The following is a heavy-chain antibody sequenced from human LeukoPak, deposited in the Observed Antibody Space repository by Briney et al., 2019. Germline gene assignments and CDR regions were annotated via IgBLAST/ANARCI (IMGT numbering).Heavy chain of an antibody. CDR3: ARDGVYYGSGSPPL. CDR1: GFTVSSNY. CDR2: IYSGGST. V-gene: IGHV3-66*01. Sequence: PGGSLRLSCAASGFTVSSNYMSWVRQAPGKGLEWVSVIYSGGSTYYADSVKGRFTISRDNSKNTLYLQTNSLRAEDTAVYYCARDGVYYGSGSPPLWGQGTLVTVSS. J-gene: IGHJ4*02. D-gene: IGHD3-10*01.